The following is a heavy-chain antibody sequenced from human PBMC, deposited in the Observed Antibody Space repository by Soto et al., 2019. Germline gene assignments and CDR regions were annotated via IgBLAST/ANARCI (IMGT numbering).Heavy chain of an antibody. CDR1: GGSISSGDYY. CDR3: ARECTNGVCYGMDV. J-gene: IGHJ6*02. Sequence: SETLSLTCTVSGGSISSGDYYWSWIRQPPGKGLEWIGYIYYSGSTYYNPSLKSRVTISVDTPKNQFSLKLSSVTAADTAVYYCARECTNGVCYGMDVWGQGTTVTVSS. CDR2: IYYSGST. D-gene: IGHD2-8*01. V-gene: IGHV4-30-4*01.